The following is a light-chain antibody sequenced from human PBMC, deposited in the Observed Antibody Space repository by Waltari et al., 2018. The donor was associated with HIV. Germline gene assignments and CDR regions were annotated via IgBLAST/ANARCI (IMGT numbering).Light chain of an antibody. CDR2: QDT. CDR3: QSADSSGTWV. J-gene: IGLJ3*02. Sequence: SFELTQPPSVSVSPGQTARITCSGDALPKQFAYWYQQKPGQAPVLIIYQDTERPAVIPERFSGSSSGTRVTLTVSGVQAEDEADYYCQSADSSGTWVFGGGTKLTVL. V-gene: IGLV3-25*03. CDR1: ALPKQF.